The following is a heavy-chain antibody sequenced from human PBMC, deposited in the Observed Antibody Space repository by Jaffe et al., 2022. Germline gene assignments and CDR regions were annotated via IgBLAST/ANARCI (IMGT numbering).Heavy chain of an antibody. CDR3: AADMLTAMVTNYYYMDV. CDR1: GFTFTSSA. V-gene: IGHV1-58*01. D-gene: IGHD5-18*01. J-gene: IGHJ6*03. Sequence: QMQLVQSGPEVKKPGTSVKVSCKASGFTFTSSAVQWVRQARGQRLEWIGWIVVGSGNTNYAQKFQERVTITRDMSTSTAYMELSSLRSEDTAVYYCAADMLTAMVTNYYYMDVWGKGTTVTVSS. CDR2: IVVGSGNT.